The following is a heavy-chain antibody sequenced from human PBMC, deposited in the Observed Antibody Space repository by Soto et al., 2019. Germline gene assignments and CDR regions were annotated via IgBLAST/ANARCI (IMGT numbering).Heavy chain of an antibody. CDR3: SILQYYGDYLRIFDI. Sequence: ASVKVSCKASGYTFTSSYMHWVRQAPGQELEWMGIINPSGGSTSYAQKFQGRVTMTRDTSTSTVYMELSSLSSDYISVYYFSILQYYGDYLRIFDIWGQGTMVTGSS. D-gene: IGHD4-17*01. J-gene: IGHJ3*02. CDR2: INPSGGST. CDR1: GYTFTSSY. V-gene: IGHV1-46*01.